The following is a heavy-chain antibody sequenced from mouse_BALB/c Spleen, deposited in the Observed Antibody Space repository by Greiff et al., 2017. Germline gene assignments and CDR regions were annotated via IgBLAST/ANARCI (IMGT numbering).Heavy chain of an antibody. CDR2: ISNGGGST. J-gene: IGHJ1*01. CDR3: ARQGNYWYFDV. D-gene: IGHD2-1*01. V-gene: IGHV5-12-2*01. Sequence: EVKLVESGGGLVQPGGSLKLSCAASGFTFSSYTMSWVRQTPEKRLEWVAYISNGGGSTYYPDTVKGRFTISRDNAKNTLYLQMSSLKSEDTAMYYCARQGNYWYFDVWGAGTTLTVSS. CDR1: GFTFSSYT.